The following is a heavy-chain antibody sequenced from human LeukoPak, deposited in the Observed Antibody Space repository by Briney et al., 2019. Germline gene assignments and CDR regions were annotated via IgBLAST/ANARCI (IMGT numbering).Heavy chain of an antibody. CDR2: IYHSGST. CDR1: GVSITTYY. V-gene: IGHV4-59*13. CDR3: AREANYYGSGSYFEGTFDY. Sequence: SETLSLTCTVSGVSITTYYWSWIRQPPGKGLEWIGYIYHSGSTNYDPSLKSRVTISVDTSKNEFSPKLTSVTAADTAVYYCAREANYYGSGSYFEGTFDYWGQGSLVTVSS. J-gene: IGHJ4*02. D-gene: IGHD3-10*01.